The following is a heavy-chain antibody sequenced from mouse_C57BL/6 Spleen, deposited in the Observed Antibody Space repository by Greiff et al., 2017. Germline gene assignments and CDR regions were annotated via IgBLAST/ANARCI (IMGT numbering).Heavy chain of an antibody. CDR2: IRSKSNNYAT. D-gene: IGHD3-2*02. Sequence: EVQLVESGGGLVQPKGSLKLSCAASGFSFNTYAMNWVRQAPGKGLEWVARIRSKSNNYATYYADSVKDRFTISRDDSESMLYLQMNNLKTEDTAMYYCVRIDSSGFDYWGQGTTLTVSS. V-gene: IGHV10-1*01. CDR3: VRIDSSGFDY. J-gene: IGHJ2*01. CDR1: GFSFNTYA.